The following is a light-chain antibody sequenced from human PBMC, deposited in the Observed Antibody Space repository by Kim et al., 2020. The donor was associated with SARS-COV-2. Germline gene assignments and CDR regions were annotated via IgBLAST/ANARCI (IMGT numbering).Light chain of an antibody. CDR1: TGTSTSGYY. CDR3: LLYSDGALV. J-gene: IGLJ2*01. V-gene: IGLV7-43*01. CDR2: STN. Sequence: PGVSFPLTAPPMTGTSTSGYYPNWFQQKPGQPPRALIYSTNNRHSWTPARFSGSLLGGKAALTLSNVQPEDEAEYHCLLYSDGALVFGGGTQLTVL.